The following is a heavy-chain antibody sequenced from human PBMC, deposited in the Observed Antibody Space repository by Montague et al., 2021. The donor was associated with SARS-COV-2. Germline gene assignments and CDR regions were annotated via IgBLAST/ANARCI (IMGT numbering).Heavy chain of an antibody. Sequence: SLRLSCAASGFPFSTYDMTWVRQAPGKGLEWVSIIATGSSSTHYADSVKGRFTVSRDNSKNTSYLQMNSLRAEDTAVYYCVTGAWNDYWGQGTLVTVSS. V-gene: IGHV3-23*03. J-gene: IGHJ4*02. D-gene: IGHD1-1*01. CDR3: VTGAWNDY. CDR2: IATGSSST. CDR1: GFPFSTYD.